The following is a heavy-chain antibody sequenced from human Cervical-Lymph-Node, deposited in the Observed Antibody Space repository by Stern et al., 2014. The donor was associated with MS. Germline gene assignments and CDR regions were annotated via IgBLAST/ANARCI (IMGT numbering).Heavy chain of an antibody. Sequence: QLQLQESGPGLVKPSETLSLTCTVSGGSISSSSSYWGWIRQPPGKGLEWIGSIYYSRSTYYYPSLKSRVTISVDTSKNQFSLKLRSVTAADTAVYYCARHYTVTTANDAFNIWGRGTMVTVSS. D-gene: IGHD4-17*01. J-gene: IGHJ3*02. CDR3: ARHYTVTTANDAFNI. CDR2: IYYSRST. V-gene: IGHV4-39*01. CDR1: GGSISSSSSY.